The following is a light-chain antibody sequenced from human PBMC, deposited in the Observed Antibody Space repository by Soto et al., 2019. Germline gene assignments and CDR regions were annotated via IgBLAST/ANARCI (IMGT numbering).Light chain of an antibody. CDR1: QSSSRY. V-gene: IGKV1-39*01. CDR2: AAS. CDR3: QQSDSTLMT. J-gene: IGKJ1*01. Sequence: DIPMPQSPSSLSASVGDRVTIACRASQSSSRYLNWYQQKPEQDTMLFIYAASSLQSGVPSRFSGSVSGTDFTLTIICLQPEDCANYSCQQSDSTLMTFGQGNMVYIK.